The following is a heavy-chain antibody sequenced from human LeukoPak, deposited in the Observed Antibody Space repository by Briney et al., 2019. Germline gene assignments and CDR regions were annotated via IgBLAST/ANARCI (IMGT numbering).Heavy chain of an antibody. CDR2: ISYDGSNK. V-gene: IGHV3-30*18. CDR3: AKDSGSPWIQLWLRS. CDR1: GFSFSNHV. D-gene: IGHD5-18*01. J-gene: IGHJ4*02. Sequence: GGSLRLSCAASGFSFSNHVMHWIRQAPGRGLEWVAVISYDGSNKYYADSVKGRFTISRDNSKNTLYLQMNSLRAEDTAVYYCAKDSGSPWIQLWLRSWGQGTLVTVSS.